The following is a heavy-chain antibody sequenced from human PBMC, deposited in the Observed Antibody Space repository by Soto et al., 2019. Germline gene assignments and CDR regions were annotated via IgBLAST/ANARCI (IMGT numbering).Heavy chain of an antibody. Sequence: QVQLLQSGAEVKRPGSSVKVSCEASGGTFSSLGFTWVRQAPGQGLEWMGGIIPISGRTTFAQKFQGRVTRTADESTRATYMELTTLTSDDTAMYYCATRGTQGRWLEFADYWGQGTLVTVSS. CDR1: GGTFSSLG. CDR3: ATRGTQGRWLEFADY. J-gene: IGHJ4*02. V-gene: IGHV1-69*01. CDR2: IIPISGRT. D-gene: IGHD5-12*01.